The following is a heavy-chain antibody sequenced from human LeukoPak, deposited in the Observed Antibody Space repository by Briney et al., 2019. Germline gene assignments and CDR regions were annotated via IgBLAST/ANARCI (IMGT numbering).Heavy chain of an antibody. J-gene: IGHJ4*02. CDR1: GFTVSSYY. CDR3: TTSTVPYQS. D-gene: IGHD2-2*01. Sequence: GSLRLSCAASGFTVSSYYMGWVRQAPGKGLEWVGRIKSNTDGGTTDYAAPVKGRFTISRDDSKNTLYLQMNSLKTEDTALYYCTTSTVPYQSWGQGTLVTVSS. V-gene: IGHV3-15*01. CDR2: IKSNTDGGTT.